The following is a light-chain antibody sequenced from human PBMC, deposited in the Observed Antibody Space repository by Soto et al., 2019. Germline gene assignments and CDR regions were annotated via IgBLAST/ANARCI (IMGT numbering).Light chain of an antibody. V-gene: IGLV2-14*01. J-gene: IGLJ1*01. CDR3: SSYTSSSTSV. Sequence: QSALTQPASVSGSPGQSITISCTGTSSDVGGYNYVSWYQQHPGKAPKLMIYDVSNRPSRVSNRFSCSKSGNTASLTISGLQAEDEADYYCSSYTSSSTSVFGTGTKLTVL. CDR2: DVS. CDR1: SSDVGGYNY.